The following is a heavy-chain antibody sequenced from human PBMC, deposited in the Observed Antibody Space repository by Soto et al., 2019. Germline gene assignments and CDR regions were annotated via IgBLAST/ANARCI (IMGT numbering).Heavy chain of an antibody. D-gene: IGHD6-13*01. Sequence: QVQLVQSGAEVKKPGSSVKVSCKASGGTFSSYAISWVRQAPGQGLEWMGGIIPILGTANYAQKFQGRVTITADEPPSTAYMALSRLRSEGTAVYYCARDGQPRRMDVWGQGTTVTVSS. J-gene: IGHJ6*02. CDR1: GGTFSSYA. CDR2: IIPILGTA. CDR3: ARDGQPRRMDV. V-gene: IGHV1-69*12.